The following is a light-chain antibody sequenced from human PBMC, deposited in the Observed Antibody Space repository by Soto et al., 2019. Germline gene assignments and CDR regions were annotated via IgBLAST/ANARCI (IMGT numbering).Light chain of an antibody. CDR2: GAS. J-gene: IGKJ2*01. Sequence: EIVMTQSPATLSVSPGERATLSCRASQSVSSNLAWYQQKPGQAPRLLIYGASTRATGIPARFSGSGSGTDFTLTISSLEFEDSAVYYCQQRTNWPPYTFGQGTKLEIK. V-gene: IGKV3-15*01. CDR1: QSVSSN. CDR3: QQRTNWPPYT.